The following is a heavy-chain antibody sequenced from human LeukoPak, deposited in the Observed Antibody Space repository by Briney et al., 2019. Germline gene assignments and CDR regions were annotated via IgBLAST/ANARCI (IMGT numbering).Heavy chain of an antibody. D-gene: IGHD3-16*01. CDR3: ARDWVSSYYYGMDV. Sequence: ASVNVSCKASGYTFTSYAMHWVRQAPGQRLEWMGWINAGNGNTKYSQKFQGRVTITRDTSASTAYMELSSLRSEDTAVYYCARDWVSSYYYGMDVWGQGTTVTVSS. V-gene: IGHV1-3*01. CDR2: INAGNGNT. CDR1: GYTFTSYA. J-gene: IGHJ6*02.